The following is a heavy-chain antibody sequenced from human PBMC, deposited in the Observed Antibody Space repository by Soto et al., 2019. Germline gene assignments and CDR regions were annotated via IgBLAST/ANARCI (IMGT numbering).Heavy chain of an antibody. D-gene: IGHD3-3*01. CDR3: ARSSADFGVVINHFDY. CDR2: ISTYSGDT. V-gene: IGHV1-18*01. CDR1: GYTFTDYG. J-gene: IGHJ4*02. Sequence: ASVKVSCKASGYTFTDYGISWVRQAPGQGLEWMGWISTYSGDTNYAQQLQGRVTMTTDTSTSTVYMELSSLRSEDTAVYYCARSSADFGVVINHFDYWGQGTLVTVSS.